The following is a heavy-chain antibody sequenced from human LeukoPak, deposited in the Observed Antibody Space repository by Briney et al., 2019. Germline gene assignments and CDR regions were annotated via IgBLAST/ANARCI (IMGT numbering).Heavy chain of an antibody. V-gene: IGHV3-21*01. Sequence: GGSLRLSCAASGFTFSSYSMNWVRQAPGKGLEWVSSISSSSSYIYYADSVKGRFTISRDNAKNSLYLQMNSLRAEDTAVYYCARDRGAYCSGGSCYSRNWFDPWGQGTLVTVSS. CDR3: ARDRGAYCSGGSCYSRNWFDP. D-gene: IGHD2-15*01. CDR1: GFTFSSYS. CDR2: ISSSSSYI. J-gene: IGHJ5*02.